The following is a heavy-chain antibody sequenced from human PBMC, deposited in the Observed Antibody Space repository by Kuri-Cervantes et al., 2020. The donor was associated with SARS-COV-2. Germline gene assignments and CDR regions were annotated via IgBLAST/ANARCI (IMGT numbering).Heavy chain of an antibody. J-gene: IGHJ4*02. V-gene: IGHV4-34*01. Sequence: ESLKISCAVYGGSFSGYYWSWIRQPPGKGLEWIGEINHSGSTNYNPSLKSRVTISVDTSKNQLSLKLSSVTAADTAVYYCARGRSPGYWGQGTLVTVSS. CDR3: ARGRSPGY. CDR1: GGSFSGYY. CDR2: INHSGST.